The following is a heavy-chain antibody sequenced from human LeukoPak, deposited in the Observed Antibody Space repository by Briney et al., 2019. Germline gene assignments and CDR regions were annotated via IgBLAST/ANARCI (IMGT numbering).Heavy chain of an antibody. D-gene: IGHD6-6*01. Sequence: SETLSLTCTVSGASISSSSYYWGWIRQPPGKGLEWIGSIYYSGSTYYNPSLKSRVTISVDTSKNQFSLKLSSVTAADTAVYYCARVHSSSSGWFDPRGQGTLVTVSS. CDR1: GASISSSSYY. CDR3: ARVHSSSSGWFDP. V-gene: IGHV4-39*07. J-gene: IGHJ5*02. CDR2: IYYSGST.